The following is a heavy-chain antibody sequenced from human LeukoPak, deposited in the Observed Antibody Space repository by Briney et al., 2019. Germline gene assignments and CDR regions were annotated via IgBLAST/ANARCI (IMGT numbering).Heavy chain of an antibody. CDR1: GGSFSGYY. CDR3: ARSQQLVRGCDY. J-gene: IGHJ4*02. CDR2: MNHSGST. Sequence: SETLSLTCAVYGGSFSGYYWSWIRQPPGKGLEWIGEMNHSGSTNYNPSLKSRVTISVDTSKNQFSLKLSSVTAADTAVYYCARSQQLVRGCDYWGQGTLVTVSS. V-gene: IGHV4-34*01. D-gene: IGHD6-13*01.